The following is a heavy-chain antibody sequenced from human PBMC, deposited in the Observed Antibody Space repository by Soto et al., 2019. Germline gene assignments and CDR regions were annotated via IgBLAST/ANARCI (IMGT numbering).Heavy chain of an antibody. D-gene: IGHD3-3*01. CDR3: ARGGGTILAPLP. J-gene: IGHJ5*02. Sequence: QVQLVQSGAEVKKPGASVKVSSKASGYTFTGYFMHWVRQAPGQGLEWMGWINSNSGATKYAQKFQGRVTLSMDTSISTAYMELSGLRSDDTAVYYCARGGGTILAPLPWGQGTLVTVSS. V-gene: IGHV1-2*02. CDR2: INSNSGAT. CDR1: GYTFTGYF.